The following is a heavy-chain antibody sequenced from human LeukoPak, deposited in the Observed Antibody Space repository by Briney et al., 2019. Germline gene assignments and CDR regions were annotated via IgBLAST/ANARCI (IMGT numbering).Heavy chain of an antibody. D-gene: IGHD3-10*01. CDR3: ARVREYYYGSGSLYYFDY. CDR1: GGSISSGGYS. Sequence: SQTLSLTCAVSGGSISSGGYSWSWIRQPPGKGLEWIGYIYHSGTTYYNPSLKSRVTISVDRSRNQFSLKLNSVTAADTAVYYCARVREYYYGSGSLYYFDYWGQGTLVTVSS. V-gene: IGHV4-30-2*01. CDR2: IYHSGTT. J-gene: IGHJ4*02.